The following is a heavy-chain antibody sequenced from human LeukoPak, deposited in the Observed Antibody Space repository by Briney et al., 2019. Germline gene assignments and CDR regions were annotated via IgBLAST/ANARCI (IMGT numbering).Heavy chain of an antibody. CDR2: INHSGST. V-gene: IGHV4-34*01. Sequence: SETLSLTCAVYGGSFSGYYWSWIRQPPGKGLEWIGEINHSGSTNYNPSLKSRVTISVDTSKNQFSLQLSSVTAADTAVYYCARRPNPYCSGSYLRGPAPFSKSGPFDYWGQGTLVTVSS. CDR1: GGSFSGYY. D-gene: IGHD3-10*01. J-gene: IGHJ4*02. CDR3: ARRPNPYCSGSYLRGPAPFSKSGPFDY.